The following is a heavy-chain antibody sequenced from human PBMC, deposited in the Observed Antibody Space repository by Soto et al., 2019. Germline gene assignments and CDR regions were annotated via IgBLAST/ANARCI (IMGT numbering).Heavy chain of an antibody. V-gene: IGHV4-59*01. Sequence: SETLSLTCTVSGGSISSDYWSWIRQPPGKGLEWIGYIYYSGSTNYNPSLKSRVTISVDTSKNQFSLKLSSVTAADTAVYYCARDDYDGMDVWGQGTTVTVS. CDR2: IYYSGST. J-gene: IGHJ6*02. CDR3: ARDDYDGMDV. CDR1: GGSISSDY.